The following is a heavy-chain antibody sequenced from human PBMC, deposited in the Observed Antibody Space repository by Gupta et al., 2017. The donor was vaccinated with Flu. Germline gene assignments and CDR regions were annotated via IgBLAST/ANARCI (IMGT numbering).Heavy chain of an antibody. CDR2: ISSSSNYI. J-gene: IGHJ6*02. CDR3: ARGPDYYGMDV. CDR1: GFPSSTYR. V-gene: IGHV3-21*01. Sequence: EGQLVESGGGRVTPGGSLGLPCAASGFPSSTYRLNWVRQAPGKGLEWVSGISSSSNYIHYADSVQNRFTISRDNAKNSVYRQMNSLRAEDTAVYYCARGPDYYGMDVWGQGTTVTVSS.